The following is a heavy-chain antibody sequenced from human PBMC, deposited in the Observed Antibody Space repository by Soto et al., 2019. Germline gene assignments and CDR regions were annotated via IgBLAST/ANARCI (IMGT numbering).Heavy chain of an antibody. Sequence: SGPTLVNPTQTITLTCNFSGFSFRSRGVGVAWIRQPPGKAPEWLGMVYWDDDKRYSPSLEGRLTITKDTSENQVVLTMLNMDTVDTATYFCAHRLTSYYDHSSFCDPFYYWGQGILVTVSS. D-gene: IGHD3-16*01. CDR1: GFSFRSRGVG. CDR2: VYWDDDK. V-gene: IGHV2-5*02. CDR3: AHRLTSYYDHSSFCDPFYY. J-gene: IGHJ4*02.